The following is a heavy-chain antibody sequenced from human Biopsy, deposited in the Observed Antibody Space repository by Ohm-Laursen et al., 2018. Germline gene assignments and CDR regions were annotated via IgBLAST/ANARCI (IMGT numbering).Heavy chain of an antibody. Sequence: ASVKVSCNASGYMFYSYGVSWVRLAPGQGPEWMGWISGYNGNTNYPQSLQGRVTLTTDASSSTAYMELRGLRSDDTAVHYCARDRHHAAGSYAGMDVWGQGTTVTVSS. CDR1: GYMFYSYG. CDR3: ARDRHHAAGSYAGMDV. D-gene: IGHD3-10*01. V-gene: IGHV1-18*01. J-gene: IGHJ6*02. CDR2: ISGYNGNT.